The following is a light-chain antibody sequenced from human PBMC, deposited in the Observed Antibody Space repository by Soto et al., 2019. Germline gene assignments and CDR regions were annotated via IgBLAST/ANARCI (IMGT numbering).Light chain of an antibody. V-gene: IGKV3-11*01. CDR3: QQRPSWT. CDR1: QSVSSY. J-gene: IGKJ1*01. CDR2: DAS. Sequence: EVVLTQSPATLSLSPGERATLSCRASQSVSSYLAWYQQKPGQAPRLLIYDASNRATGIPARFSGSGSGTDFTLTISSLEREDSAVYYCQQRPSWTFGQGTKVEIK.